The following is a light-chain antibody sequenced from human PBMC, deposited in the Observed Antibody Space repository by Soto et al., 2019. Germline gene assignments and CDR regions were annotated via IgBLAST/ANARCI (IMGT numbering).Light chain of an antibody. V-gene: IGKV3-20*01. Sequence: EIVITQSPATLSVSPGERATLSCRASQSVSSNLAWYQQKPGQAPRLLIYDASSRATGIPDRFSGSGSGTDFTLTISRLEPEDFAVYYCQHHATSPRTFGQGTKVDIK. CDR1: QSVSSN. J-gene: IGKJ1*01. CDR2: DAS. CDR3: QHHATSPRT.